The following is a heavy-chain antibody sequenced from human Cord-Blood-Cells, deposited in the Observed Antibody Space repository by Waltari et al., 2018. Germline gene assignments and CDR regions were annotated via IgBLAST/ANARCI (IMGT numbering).Heavy chain of an antibody. J-gene: IGHJ1*01. CDR3: ARSLGAPGQGSFQH. CDR2: INHSGST. Sequence: QVQLQQWGAGLLKPSETLSLTCAVYGGSFSGYYWSWIRQPPGKGLEWIGEINHSGSTNYNQALKSRVTISVDTSKNQFSLKLSSVTAADTAVYYCARSLGAPGQGSFQHWGQGTLVTVSS. V-gene: IGHV4-34*01. D-gene: IGHD3-16*01. CDR1: GGSFSGYY.